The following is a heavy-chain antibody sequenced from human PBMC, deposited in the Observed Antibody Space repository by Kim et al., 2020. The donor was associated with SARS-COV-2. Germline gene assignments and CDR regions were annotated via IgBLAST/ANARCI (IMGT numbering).Heavy chain of an antibody. Sequence: ASVKVSCKASGYTFTSYAMHWVRQAPGQRLEWMGWINAGNGNTKYSQKFQGRVTITRDTSASTAYMELSSLRSEDTAVYYCERDSTPYDYYGFWSAQCGVGPTYWFDPWGKGTLVTGSS. J-gene: IGHJ5*02. CDR1: GYTFTSYA. V-gene: IGHV1-3*01. CDR2: INAGNGNT. D-gene: IGHD3-3*01. CDR3: ERDSTPYDYYGFWSAQCGVGPTYWFDP.